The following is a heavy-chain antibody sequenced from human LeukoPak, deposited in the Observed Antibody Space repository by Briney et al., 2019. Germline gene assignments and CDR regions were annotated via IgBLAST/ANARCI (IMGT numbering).Heavy chain of an antibody. J-gene: IGHJ4*02. CDR2: ISSGSSTI. Sequence: GGSLRLSCAASVFTFSSNSMNWVRQAPGKGLEWVAYISSGSSTIDYADPVKGRFTISRDNAKNSLSLQMNSLRDEDTAVYYCARDYLYAFDYWGQGTLVTVSS. CDR3: ARDYLYAFDY. D-gene: IGHD3-16*01. CDR1: VFTFSSNS. V-gene: IGHV3-48*02.